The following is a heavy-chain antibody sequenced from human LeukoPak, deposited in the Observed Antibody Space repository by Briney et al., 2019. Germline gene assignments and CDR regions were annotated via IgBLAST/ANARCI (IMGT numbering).Heavy chain of an antibody. CDR2: ISAYNGNT. D-gene: IGHD4-17*01. CDR1: GYTFTSYG. J-gene: IGHJ4*02. V-gene: IGHV1-18*01. CDR3: ARDRGHDYGDYLGC. Sequence: RASVKVSCKASGYTFTSYGISWVRQAPGQGLEWMGWISAYNGNTNYAQKLQGRVTMTTDTSTSTAYMELRSLRSDDTAVYYCARDRGHDYGDYLGCWGQGTLVTVSS.